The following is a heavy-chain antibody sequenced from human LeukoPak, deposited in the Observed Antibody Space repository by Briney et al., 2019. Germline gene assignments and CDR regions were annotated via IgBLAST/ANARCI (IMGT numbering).Heavy chain of an antibody. CDR2: IYYSGST. J-gene: IGHJ6*03. D-gene: IGHD2-2*01. CDR1: GGSISSYY. Sequence: SETLSLTCTVSGGSISSYYWSWIRQPPGMGLEWIGYIYYSGSTNYNPSLKSRVTISVDTSKNQFSLKLSSVTAADTAVYYCARVPCSSTSCYHYYYYMDVWGKGTTVTVSS. V-gene: IGHV4-59*01. CDR3: ARVPCSSTSCYHYYYYMDV.